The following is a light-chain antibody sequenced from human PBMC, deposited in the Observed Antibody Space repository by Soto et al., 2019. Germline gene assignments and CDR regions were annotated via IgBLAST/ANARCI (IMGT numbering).Light chain of an antibody. Sequence: QSGLAQPPSTFGAPGQGVTLSCSGRSSNIGSNAVNWYQQLPGTAPKLLIYSNDQRPSGVPDRFSGSESGTSASLAISGLQSEDEADYYCAAWDDSLNGWVFGGGTKVTVL. CDR3: AAWDDSLNGWV. CDR2: SND. J-gene: IGLJ3*02. V-gene: IGLV1-44*01. CDR1: SSNIGSNA.